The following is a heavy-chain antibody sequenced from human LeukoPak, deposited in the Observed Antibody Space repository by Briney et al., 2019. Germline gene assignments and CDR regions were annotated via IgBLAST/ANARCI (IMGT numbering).Heavy chain of an antibody. Sequence: SETLSLTCTVSGASIRSYYWSWIRQPPGKGLEWIGYRYYSGTPPKYNPSLKSRATISPDTSKNQFSLNLTSVTAADTAVYYCARRIAAAVNYINYWGQGTLVTVSS. J-gene: IGHJ4*02. CDR2: RYYSGTPP. D-gene: IGHD6-13*01. CDR1: GASIRSYY. V-gene: IGHV4-59*08. CDR3: ARRIAAAVNYINY.